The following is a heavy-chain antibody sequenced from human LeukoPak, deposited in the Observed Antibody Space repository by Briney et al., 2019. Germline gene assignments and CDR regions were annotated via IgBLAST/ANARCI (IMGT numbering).Heavy chain of an antibody. D-gene: IGHD5-12*01. CDR1: GGSISSYY. V-gene: IGHV4-59*01. CDR3: ARDPGSGYEEHFDY. CDR2: IYYSGST. Sequence: SETLSLTCTVSGGSISSYYWSWIRQPPGKGLEWIGYIYYSGSTNYNSSFKSRVTISIDTSKNQFSLRLSSVTAADTAVYYCARDPGSGYEEHFDYWGQGTLVTVSS. J-gene: IGHJ4*02.